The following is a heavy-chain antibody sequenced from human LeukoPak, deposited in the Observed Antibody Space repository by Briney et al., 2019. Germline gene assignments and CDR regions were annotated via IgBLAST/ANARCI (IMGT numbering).Heavy chain of an antibody. CDR3: AKGSSYVDTAMRSYFDY. CDR1: GFTVSSNY. CDR2: IYSGGST. J-gene: IGHJ4*02. D-gene: IGHD5-18*01. V-gene: IGHV3-66*02. Sequence: PGGSLRLSCAASGFTVSSNYMSWVRQAPGKGLEWVSVIYSGGSTYYADSVKGRFTISRDNSKNTLYLQMNSLRAEDTAVYYCAKGSSYVDTAMRSYFDYWGQGTLVTVSS.